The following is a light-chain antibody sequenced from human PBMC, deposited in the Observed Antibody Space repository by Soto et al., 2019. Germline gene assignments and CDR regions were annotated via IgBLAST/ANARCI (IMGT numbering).Light chain of an antibody. J-gene: IGLJ2*01. CDR2: EVS. CDR1: SSDVGGYNY. Sequence: QSVLTQPASVSGSPGQSITISCTGTSSDVGGYNYVSWYQQHPGKAPKLMIYEVSNRPSGVSNRFSGSKSGNTASLTISGLQAEDEADYYCSSYTSSSTLVVFGGGTKRTGL. V-gene: IGLV2-14*01. CDR3: SSYTSSSTLVV.